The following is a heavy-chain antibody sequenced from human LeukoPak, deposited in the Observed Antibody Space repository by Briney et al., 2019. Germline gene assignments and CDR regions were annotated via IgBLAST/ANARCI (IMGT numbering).Heavy chain of an antibody. CDR1: GFSFTNYW. J-gene: IGHJ4*02. CDR2: IKQDGSEK. D-gene: IGHD3/OR15-3a*01. CDR3: AGLGPGAREGQ. V-gene: IGHV3-7*04. Sequence: GGSLRLSCAASGFSFTNYWMNWVRQAPGKGLEWVANIKQDGSEKYYVDSVKGRFTISRDNAKNSLYLQMNSLRAEDTAVYYCAGLGPGAREGQWGQGTLVTVSS.